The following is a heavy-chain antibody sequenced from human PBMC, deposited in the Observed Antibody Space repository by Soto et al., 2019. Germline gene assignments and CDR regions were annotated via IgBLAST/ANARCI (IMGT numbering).Heavy chain of an antibody. CDR1: GFTFSSYG. Sequence: GGSLRLSCAASGFTFSSYGMHWVRQAPGKGLEWVAVISYDGSNKYYADSVKGRFTISRDNSKNTLYLQMNSLRAEDTAVYYCAKGSIAARGYYYYYGMDVWGQGTTVTVSS. J-gene: IGHJ6*02. CDR2: ISYDGSNK. V-gene: IGHV3-30*18. CDR3: AKGSIAARGYYYYYGMDV. D-gene: IGHD6-6*01.